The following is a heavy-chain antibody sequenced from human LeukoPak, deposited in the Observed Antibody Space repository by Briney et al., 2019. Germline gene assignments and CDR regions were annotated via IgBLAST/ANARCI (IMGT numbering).Heavy chain of an antibody. CDR1: GGSISSYY. V-gene: IGHV4-59*08. J-gene: IGHJ4*02. CDR3: ARQEAYYYDEGSYFDY. D-gene: IGHD3-22*01. CDR2: IYYSGST. Sequence: PSETLSLTCTVSGGSISSYYWSWIRQPPGKGLEWIGYIYYSGSTNYNPSLKSRVTISVDTPKNQFSLKLSSVTAADTAVYYCARQEAYYYDEGSYFDYWGQGTLVTVSS.